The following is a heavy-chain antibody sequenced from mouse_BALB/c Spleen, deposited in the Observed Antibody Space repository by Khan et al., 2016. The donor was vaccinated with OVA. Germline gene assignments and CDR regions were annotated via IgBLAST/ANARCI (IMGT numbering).Heavy chain of an antibody. CDR1: GYTFADSG. D-gene: IGHD2-1*01. CDR2: ISTYYGNI. J-gene: IGHJ3*01. Sequence: VQLQQSGPEPVRPGASVKISCKGSGYTFADSGMHWVRQSHAKSLEWIGVISTYYGNIKYNQKFEGRATLTVDKSSSTAYMELARLKSEDSASYFGTRDGISEFAYWGQGTLVTVAA. CDR3: TRDGISEFAY. V-gene: IGHV1S137*01.